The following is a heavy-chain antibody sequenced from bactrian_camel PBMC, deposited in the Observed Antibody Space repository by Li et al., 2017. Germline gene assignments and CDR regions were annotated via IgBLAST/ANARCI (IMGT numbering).Heavy chain of an antibody. CDR2: IYAGNIAT. CDR3: VTLSDVDAGDYSY. J-gene: IGHJ4*01. D-gene: IGHD2*01. Sequence: DVQLVESGGGSVQAGESLRLSCSASGDAEDTYPSRCMGWFRQAPGKEREGVAIIYAGNIATYYSDSTKGRFTISQDKAKYTAYLEMNSLKPEDTAVYYCVTLSDVDAGDYSYWGQGTQVTVS. CDR1: GDAEDTYPSRC. V-gene: IGHV3S40*01.